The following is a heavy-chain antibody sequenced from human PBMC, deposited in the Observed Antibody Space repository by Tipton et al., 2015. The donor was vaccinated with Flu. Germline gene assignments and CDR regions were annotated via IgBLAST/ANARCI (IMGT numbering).Heavy chain of an antibody. CDR1: GGTFSSYA. Sequence: QLVQSGAEVKKPGSSVKVSCKASGGTFSSYAISWVRQAPGQGLEWMGRIFPILGIANYAQKFQGRVTITADKSTSTAYMELSSPRSEDMAVYYCARDFEPGAFDFGGQGTLVTVSA. V-gene: IGHV1-69*09. D-gene: IGHD1-14*01. CDR2: IFPILGIA. J-gene: IGHJ4*02. CDR3: ARDFEPGAFDF.